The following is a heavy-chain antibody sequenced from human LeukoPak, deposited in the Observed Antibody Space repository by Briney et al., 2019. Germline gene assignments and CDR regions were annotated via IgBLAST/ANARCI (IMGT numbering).Heavy chain of an antibody. J-gene: IGHJ6*02. CDR3: ARGHCGGDCYYSPLYYYYGMDV. Sequence: TLSLTCAVSCGSISSGGYSWSWIRQPPGKGLEWIGYIYHSGSTYYNPSLQSRVTISVDRSKNQFSLKLSSVTAADTAVYYCARGHCGGDCYYSPLYYYYGMDVWGQGTTVTVSS. CDR1: CGSISSGGYS. D-gene: IGHD2-21*02. CDR2: IYHSGST. V-gene: IGHV4-30-2*01.